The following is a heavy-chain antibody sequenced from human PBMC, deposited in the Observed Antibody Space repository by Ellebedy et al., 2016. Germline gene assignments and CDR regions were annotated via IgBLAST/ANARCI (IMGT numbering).Heavy chain of an antibody. CDR1: GGSISSGGYY. V-gene: IGHV4-31*03. D-gene: IGHD2-2*01. CDR3: ARAEGDIVVVPAAPPRAWFDP. Sequence: SETLSLTCTVSGGSISSGGYYWSWIRQHPGKGLEWIGYIYYSGSTYYNPSLKSRVTISVDTPKNQFSLKLSSVTAADTAVYYCARAEGDIVVVPAAPPRAWFDPWGQGTLVTVSS. J-gene: IGHJ5*02. CDR2: IYYSGST.